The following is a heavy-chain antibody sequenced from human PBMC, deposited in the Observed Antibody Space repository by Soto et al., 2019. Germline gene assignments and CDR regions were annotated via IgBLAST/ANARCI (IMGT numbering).Heavy chain of an antibody. CDR2: ISAYNGNT. Sequence: ASVKVSCKASGYTFTSYGISWVRQAPGQGLEWMGWISAYNGNTNYAQKLQGRVTMTTDTSTSTAYMELRSPRSDDTAVYYCARLYDFWSGFPGFDPWGQGTLVTVSS. CDR3: ARLYDFWSGFPGFDP. D-gene: IGHD3-3*01. J-gene: IGHJ5*02. V-gene: IGHV1-18*01. CDR1: GYTFTSYG.